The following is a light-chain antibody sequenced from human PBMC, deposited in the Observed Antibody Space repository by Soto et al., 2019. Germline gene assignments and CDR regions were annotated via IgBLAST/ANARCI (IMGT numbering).Light chain of an antibody. CDR1: QGISSA. CDR3: QQYDNLPLT. CDR2: DAS. Sequence: TQLTQSPSSLSASVGDRVTITCRASQGISSALAWYQQKPGKAPKLLIYDASNLETGVPSRFSGSGSGTDFTFTISSLQPEDIATYYCQQYDNLPLTFGGGTKVDIK. J-gene: IGKJ4*01. V-gene: IGKV1-33*01.